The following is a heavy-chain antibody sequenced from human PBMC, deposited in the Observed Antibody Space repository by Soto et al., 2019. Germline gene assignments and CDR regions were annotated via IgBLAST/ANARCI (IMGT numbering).Heavy chain of an antibody. CDR1: GGTFDSNA. J-gene: IGHJ3*02. Sequence: QVQLVQSGTEVRKPGSSVKVSCKASGGTFDSNAISWVRLAPGQGLEWMGGIIPIFGTINNAQNFQDRVTITEDESSNIVYMELSSLRSEDTAIYYCAREGLTFGPGAVGGAFDIWGQGTLVTVSS. CDR2: IIPIFGTI. V-gene: IGHV1-69*12. D-gene: IGHD2-2*01. CDR3: AREGLTFGPGAVGGAFDI.